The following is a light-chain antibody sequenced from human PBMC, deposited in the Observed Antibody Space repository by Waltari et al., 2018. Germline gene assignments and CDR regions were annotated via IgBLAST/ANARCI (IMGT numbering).Light chain of an antibody. V-gene: IGKV1-9*01. CDR3: QQLYSYPLT. CDR2: SAS. CDR1: QGISSF. Sequence: DIQLTQSPSFLSASFGDRVPITCRASQGISSFLAWFQQKPGKAPKLLIHSASTLQSGVPSRFSGSGSGTEFTLTISSLQPEDFATYHCQQLYSYPLTFGGGTKVEIK. J-gene: IGKJ4*01.